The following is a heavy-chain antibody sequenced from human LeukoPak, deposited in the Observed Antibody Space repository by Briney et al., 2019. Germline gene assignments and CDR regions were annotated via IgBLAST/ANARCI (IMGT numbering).Heavy chain of an antibody. D-gene: IGHD2-21*02. CDR2: INHSGST. CDR1: GGSFSGDY. V-gene: IGHV4-34*01. J-gene: IGHJ4*02. Sequence: SGTLSLTCAVYGGSFSGDYWSWSRQPPGKGLEWIGEINHSGSTNYNPSLKSRVTISVDTSKNQFSLKLSSVTAADTAVYYCARGSTALWYWGQGTLVTVSS. CDR3: ARGSTALWY.